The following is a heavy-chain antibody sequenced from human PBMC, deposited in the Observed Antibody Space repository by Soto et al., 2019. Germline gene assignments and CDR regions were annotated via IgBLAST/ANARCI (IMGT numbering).Heavy chain of an antibody. V-gene: IGHV3-21*03. D-gene: IGHD2-2*01. J-gene: IGHJ5*02. CDR1: GFTFSSYS. CDR2: ISSSSSYI. CDR3: ARDLRRGYCSSTSCAFDP. Sequence: GGSLRLSCAASGFTFSSYSMNWVRQAPGKGLEWVSSISSSSSYIYYADSVKGRFTISRDNAKNSLYLQMNSLRAEDTAVYYCARDLRRGYCSSTSCAFDPWGQGTLVTVSS.